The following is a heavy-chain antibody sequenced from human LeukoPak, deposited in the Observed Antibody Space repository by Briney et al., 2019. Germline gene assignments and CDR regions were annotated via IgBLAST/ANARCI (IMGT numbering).Heavy chain of an antibody. V-gene: IGHV3-53*01. CDR1: GFTVSSDY. Sequence: PGGSLRLSCAASGFTVSSDYMTWVRQAPGKGLEWVSSIDATGSTNYADSVRGRFTLSRDNSKNTLYLRMSGLRAEDTAVYYCARASYTGFDLHFDQWGQGTLVTVSS. J-gene: IGHJ4*02. D-gene: IGHD5-12*01. CDR3: ARASYTGFDLHFDQ. CDR2: IDATGST.